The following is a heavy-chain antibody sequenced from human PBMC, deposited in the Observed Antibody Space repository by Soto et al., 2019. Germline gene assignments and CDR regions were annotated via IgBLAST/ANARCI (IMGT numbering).Heavy chain of an antibody. J-gene: IGHJ4*02. CDR3: AFQPGYSSSWALDY. Sequence: QVQLQQWGAGLLKPSETLSLTCAVYGGSFSGYYWSWIRQPPGKGLEWIGEINHSGSTNYNPSLKRRVTIAVDTSKNQFSLKLSSVTAADTAVYYCAFQPGYSSSWALDYWGQGTLVTVSS. V-gene: IGHV4-34*01. CDR1: GGSFSGYY. D-gene: IGHD6-13*01. CDR2: INHSGST.